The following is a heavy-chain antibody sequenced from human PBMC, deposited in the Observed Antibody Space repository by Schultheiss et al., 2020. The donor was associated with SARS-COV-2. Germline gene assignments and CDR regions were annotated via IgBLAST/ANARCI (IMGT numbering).Heavy chain of an antibody. CDR1: GYSFSDYW. J-gene: IGHJ6*02. D-gene: IGHD2-2*01. V-gene: IGHV5-51*01. CDR3: ARQRVVNYYYYGMDV. CDR2: IYPGDSDT. Sequence: GESLKISCKASGYSFSDYWIGWVRQMPGKGLEWVGIIYPGDSDTRYSPSFQGQVTISADKSISTAYLQWSSLKASDTAMYYCARQRVVNYYYYGMDVWGQGTTVTVSS.